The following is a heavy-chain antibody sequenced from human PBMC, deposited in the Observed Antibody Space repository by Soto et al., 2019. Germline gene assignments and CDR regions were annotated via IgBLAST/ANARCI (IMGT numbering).Heavy chain of an antibody. CDR3: ARMSATGTRWFDP. Sequence: SETLSLTCTVSGGSFSSGAYHWSWIRQYPGKGLEWIGSISYRGNTYYNPSLKSRLSMSVDTSKNQFSLNLTSVTAADTAVYFCARMSATGTRWFDPWGQGTQVTVPS. CDR1: GGSFSSGAYH. J-gene: IGHJ5*02. CDR2: ISYRGNT. D-gene: IGHD6-13*01. V-gene: IGHV4-31*03.